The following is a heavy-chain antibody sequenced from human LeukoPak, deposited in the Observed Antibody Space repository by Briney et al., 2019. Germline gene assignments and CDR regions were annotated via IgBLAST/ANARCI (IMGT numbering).Heavy chain of an antibody. CDR1: GFTFSSYS. CDR3: ARTVTMIVVVPNWFDP. J-gene: IGHJ5*02. CDR2: IEPDGSEK. V-gene: IGHV3-7*01. Sequence: PGGSLRLSCAASGFTFSSYSMNWVRQAPGKGLEWVANIEPDGSEKYYVDSVKGRFTISRDNAKNSLYLQMRSLRAEDTAVYYCARTVTMIVVVPNWFDPWGQGTLVTVSS. D-gene: IGHD3-22*01.